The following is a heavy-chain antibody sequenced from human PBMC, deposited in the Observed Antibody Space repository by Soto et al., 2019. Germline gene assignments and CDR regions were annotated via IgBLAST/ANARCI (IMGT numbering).Heavy chain of an antibody. CDR1: GGTFSSYT. V-gene: IGHV1-69*02. Sequence: QVQLVQSGAEVKKPGSSVKVSCKASGGTFSSYTISWVRQAPGQGLEWMGRIIPILGIANYAQKVQGRVTITADKSTSTAYMELSSLRSEDTAVYYCASFRGGYDEYYYMDVWGKGTTVTVSS. CDR3: ASFRGGYDEYYYMDV. D-gene: IGHD5-12*01. CDR2: IIPILGIA. J-gene: IGHJ6*03.